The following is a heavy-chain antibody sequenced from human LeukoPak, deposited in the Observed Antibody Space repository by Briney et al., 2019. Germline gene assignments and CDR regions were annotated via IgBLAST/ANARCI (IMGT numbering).Heavy chain of an antibody. J-gene: IGHJ4*02. CDR2: ITGGADST. Sequence: GGSLRLSCAGSGFTFNNYPISWVRQTPGKGLEWVSAITGGADSTYYADSVKGRFTISRDNSKNTLYLQMNSLRAEDTAVYYCAKDDSSGYYPPIGYWGQGTLVTVSS. CDR1: GFTFNNYP. D-gene: IGHD3-22*01. CDR3: AKDDSSGYYPPIGY. V-gene: IGHV3-23*01.